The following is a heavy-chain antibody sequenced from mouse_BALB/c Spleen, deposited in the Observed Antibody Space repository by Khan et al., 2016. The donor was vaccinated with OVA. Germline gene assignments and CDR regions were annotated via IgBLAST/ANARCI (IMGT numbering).Heavy chain of an antibody. V-gene: IGHV3-2*02. D-gene: IGHD1-1*01. CDR3: ARGNYYGYYFDY. CDR1: SYSITSGYA. CDR2: ISYSGGT. Sequence: VRLQQSGPGLVKPSQSLSLTCTVTSYSITSGYAWNWIRQFPGNKLEWMGYISYSGGTSYNPSLKSRISITRDTSKNQFFLQLNSVTTEDTTTYYCARGNYYGYYFDYWGQGTTLTVSS. J-gene: IGHJ2*01.